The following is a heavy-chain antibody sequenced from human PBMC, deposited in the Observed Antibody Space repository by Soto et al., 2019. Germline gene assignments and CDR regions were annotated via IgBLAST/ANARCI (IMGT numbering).Heavy chain of an antibody. CDR2: IIPIFGTA. CDR1: GGTFSSYA. CDR3: ARDGVRASNLGYYYGMDV. V-gene: IGHV1-69*13. J-gene: IGHJ6*02. D-gene: IGHD7-27*01. Sequence: SVKVSCKASGGTFSSYAISWVRQAPGQGLEWMGGIIPIFGTANYAQKIQGRVTITADESTSTAYMELSSLRSEDTALYYCARDGVRASNLGYYYGMDVWGQGTTVTVSS.